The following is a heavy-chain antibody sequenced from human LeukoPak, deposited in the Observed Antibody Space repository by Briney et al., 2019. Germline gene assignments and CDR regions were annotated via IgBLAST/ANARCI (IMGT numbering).Heavy chain of an antibody. CDR2: IYYSGST. J-gene: IGHJ5*02. CDR1: GGSISSYY. Sequence: PSETLSLTCTVSGGSISSYYWSWIRQPPGKGLEWIGYIYYSGSTNYNPSLKSRVTISVDTSKNQFSLKLSSVTAADTAVYYCARQAGPAWFDPWGQGTLVTVSS. CDR3: ARQAGPAWFDP. D-gene: IGHD3-10*01. V-gene: IGHV4-59*08.